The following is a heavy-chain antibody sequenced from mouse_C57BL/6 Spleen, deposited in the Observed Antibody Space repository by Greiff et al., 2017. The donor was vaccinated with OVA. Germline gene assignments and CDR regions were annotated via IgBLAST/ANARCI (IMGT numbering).Heavy chain of an antibody. Sequence: QVQLKESGAELVRPGTSVKVSCKASGYAFTNYLIEWVKQRPGQGLEWIGVINPGSGGTNYNEKFKGKATLTADKSSSTAYMQLSSLTSEDSAVYFCARAYSNHWYFDVWGTGTTVTVSS. J-gene: IGHJ1*03. CDR1: GYAFTNYL. CDR2: INPGSGGT. D-gene: IGHD2-5*01. CDR3: ARAYSNHWYFDV. V-gene: IGHV1-54*01.